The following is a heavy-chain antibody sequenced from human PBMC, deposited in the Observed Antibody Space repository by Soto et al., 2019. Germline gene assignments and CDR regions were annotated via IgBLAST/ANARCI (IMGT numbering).Heavy chain of an antibody. V-gene: IGHV1-69*13. CDR2: IIPIFGTA. CDR1: GGTFSSYA. D-gene: IGHD3-3*01. CDR3: AKGGYYDWFDP. Sequence: ASVKVSCKASGGTFSSYAISWVRQAPGQGLEWMGGIIPIFGTANYAQKFQGRVTSTADESTSTAYMELSSLRSEDTAVYYCAKGGYYDWFDPWGQGTLVTVSS. J-gene: IGHJ5*02.